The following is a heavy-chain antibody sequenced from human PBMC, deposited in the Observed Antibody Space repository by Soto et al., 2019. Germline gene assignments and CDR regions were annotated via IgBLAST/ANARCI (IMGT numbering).Heavy chain of an antibody. Sequence: HLVQSGPEVKKPGASVTVSCKTSGDTFTNFCLSWVRQAPGQGLEWMGWIATYNSNKNYAQKFQGRLTLTTDTSTSTGYMELKSLEYDDTAVYYCARVLRGVVNWFAPWGQGTLVTVSS. CDR3: ARVLRGVVNWFAP. CDR1: GDTFTNFC. V-gene: IGHV1-18*01. D-gene: IGHD3-10*01. CDR2: IATYNSNK. J-gene: IGHJ5*02.